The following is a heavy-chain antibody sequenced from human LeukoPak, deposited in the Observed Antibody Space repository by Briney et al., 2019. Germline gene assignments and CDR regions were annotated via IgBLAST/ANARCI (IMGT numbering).Heavy chain of an antibody. CDR1: GYTFTGYY. Sequence: ASVKVSCKASGYTFTGYYMHWVRQAPGQGLEWMGWINPNSGGTNYAQKFQGRVTMTRDTSISTAYMELSRLRSDDTAVYYCARVDARLRLGELSPFDYWGQGTLVTVSS. J-gene: IGHJ4*02. D-gene: IGHD3-16*02. V-gene: IGHV1-2*02. CDR3: ARVDARLRLGELSPFDY. CDR2: INPNSGGT.